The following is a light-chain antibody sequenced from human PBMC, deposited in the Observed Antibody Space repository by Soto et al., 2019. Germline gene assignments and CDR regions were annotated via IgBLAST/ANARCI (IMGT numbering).Light chain of an antibody. CDR1: QSVTNSY. V-gene: IGKV3-15*01. J-gene: IGKJ4*01. CDR2: GAS. Sequence: EIVLTQSPGTLSLPPGERATLSCRASQSVTNSYLAWYQQKPGQAPRLLIFGASTRAAGIPARFSGSGSGTEFTLTISSLQSEDFAVYYCQQYSNWPLTFGGGTKVDIK. CDR3: QQYSNWPLT.